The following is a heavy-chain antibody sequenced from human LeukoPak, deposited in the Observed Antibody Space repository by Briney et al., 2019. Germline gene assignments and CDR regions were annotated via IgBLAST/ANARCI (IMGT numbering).Heavy chain of an antibody. V-gene: IGHV1-2*02. Sequence: ASVKVSCKASGYSFTAHYMHWVRQAPGQGLEWMGWINPNSGGTNYAQKFQGRVTMTRDTSISTAYMELSRLRSDDTAVYYCARSLLRAAFDIWGQGTMVTVSS. CDR3: ARSLLRAAFDI. J-gene: IGHJ3*02. CDR2: INPNSGGT. CDR1: GYSFTAHY.